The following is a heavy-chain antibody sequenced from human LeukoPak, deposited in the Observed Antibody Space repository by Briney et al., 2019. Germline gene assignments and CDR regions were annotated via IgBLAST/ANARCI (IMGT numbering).Heavy chain of an antibody. CDR1: GFTFSTYA. J-gene: IGHJ4*02. CDR3: AKDLGYSSSWYVDS. Sequence: GGSLRLSCAASGFTFSTYAMAWLRQAPGKGLEYVSAISDSGANTYYADSVKGRFTISRDNSKNTLYLQMNSLRAEDTALYYCAKDLGYSSSWYVDSWGQGTLVTVPS. CDR2: ISDSGANT. V-gene: IGHV3-23*01. D-gene: IGHD6-13*01.